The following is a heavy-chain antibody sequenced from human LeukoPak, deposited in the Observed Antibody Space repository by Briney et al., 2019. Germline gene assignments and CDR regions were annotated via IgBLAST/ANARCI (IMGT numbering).Heavy chain of an antibody. V-gene: IGHV5-51*01. J-gene: IGHJ4*02. Sequence: GESLKISCKTSGYTFGLYYIAWVRQMPGKGLEWMGIIYPGDSATRCSPSFQGQVTISADKSISTACLQWSSLKASDTAMYYCARSKPIRGVYDYWGQGTLVTVSS. CDR3: ARSKPIRGVYDY. CDR1: GYTFGLYY. CDR2: IYPGDSAT. D-gene: IGHD3-10*01.